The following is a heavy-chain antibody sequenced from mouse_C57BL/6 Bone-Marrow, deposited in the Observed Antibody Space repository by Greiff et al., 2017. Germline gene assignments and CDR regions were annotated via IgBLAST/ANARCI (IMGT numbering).Heavy chain of an antibody. CDR2: IYPSDSET. V-gene: IGHV1-61*01. Sequence: VKLQQPGAELVRPGSSVKLSCNASGYTFTSYWMDWVKQRPGQGLEWIGNIYPSDSETHYNQKFKDKATFTVDKSYSTAYMQLSSLTSEDSAVYYCARFYDYDGGYAMDYWGQGTSVTVSS. CDR1: GYTFTSYW. CDR3: ARFYDYDGGYAMDY. J-gene: IGHJ4*01. D-gene: IGHD2-4*01.